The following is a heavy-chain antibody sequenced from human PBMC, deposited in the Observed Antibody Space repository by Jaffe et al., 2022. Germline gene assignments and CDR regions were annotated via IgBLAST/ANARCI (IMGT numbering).Heavy chain of an antibody. D-gene: IGHD3-3*01. CDR1: GYSFTSYW. Sequence: EVQLVQSGAEVKKPGESLKISCKGSGYSFTSYWIGWVRQMPGKGLEWMGIIYPGDSDTRYSPSFQGQVTISADKSISTAYLQWSSLKASDTAMYYCARHSLAGPPPKGGLNYDFWSGSREGGGGYYYYYMDVWGKGTTVTVSS. CDR2: IYPGDSDT. V-gene: IGHV5-51*01. CDR3: ARHSLAGPPPKGGLNYDFWSGSREGGGGYYYYYMDV. J-gene: IGHJ6*03.